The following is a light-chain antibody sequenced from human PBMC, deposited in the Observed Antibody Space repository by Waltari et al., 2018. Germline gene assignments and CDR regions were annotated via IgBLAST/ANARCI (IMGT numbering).Light chain of an antibody. Sequence: SSGLTQDPAVSVALGQTIRLTCRGDSLSTSYASWYQVKTGQAPVLVLFGKEKRPSGVPDRISGESSETTSSLIITGAQAEDEADYYCSSRNGRASQVVFAGGTKVTVL. J-gene: IGLJ2*01. CDR3: SSRNGRASQVV. CDR2: GKE. V-gene: IGLV3-19*01. CDR1: SLSTSY.